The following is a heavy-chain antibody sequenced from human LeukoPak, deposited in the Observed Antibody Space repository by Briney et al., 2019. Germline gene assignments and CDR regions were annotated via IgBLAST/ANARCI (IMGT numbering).Heavy chain of an antibody. CDR1: GGSISSYY. CDR2: IYYSGST. D-gene: IGHD3-3*01. Sequence: SETLSLTCTVSGGSISSYYWSWIRQPPGKGLEWIGYIYYSGSTNYNPSLKSRVTISVDTSKNQFSLKLSSVTAADTAVYYCARGFSEAVFGVVILDAFDIWGQGTMVTVSS. V-gene: IGHV4-59*01. J-gene: IGHJ3*02. CDR3: ARGFSEAVFGVVILDAFDI.